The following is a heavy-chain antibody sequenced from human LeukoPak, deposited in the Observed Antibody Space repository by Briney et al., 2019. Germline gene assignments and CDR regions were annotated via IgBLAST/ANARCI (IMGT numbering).Heavy chain of an antibody. CDR3: ARTAFIAAAGPVDY. J-gene: IGHJ4*02. CDR2: ISAYNGNT. D-gene: IGHD6-13*01. Sequence: ASVKVSCKASGYTFTGYYMHWVRQAPGQGLEWMGWISAYNGNTNYAQKLQGRVTMTTDTSTSTAYMELRSLRSDDTAVYYCARTAFIAAAGPVDYWGQGTLVTVSS. CDR1: GYTFTGYY. V-gene: IGHV1-18*04.